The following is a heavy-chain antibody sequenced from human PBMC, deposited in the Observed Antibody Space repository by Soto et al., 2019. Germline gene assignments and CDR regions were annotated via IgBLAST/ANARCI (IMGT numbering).Heavy chain of an antibody. Sequence: EVQLVESGGGLLPPGGSLRLSCEASGFSFRNYEMSWVRQAPGKGLEWLSYIDATGSTVHQADSVKGRFTISRDNGKQALYLQIVSLRTEGPGFYYWVKQGAKGPLDAWGQGSLLIVSS. CDR2: IDATGSTV. J-gene: IGHJ5*02. CDR1: GFSFRNYE. CDR3: VKQGAKGPLDA. V-gene: IGHV3-48*03.